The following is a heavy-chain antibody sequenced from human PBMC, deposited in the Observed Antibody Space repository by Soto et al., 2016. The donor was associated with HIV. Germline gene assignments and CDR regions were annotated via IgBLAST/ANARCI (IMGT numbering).Heavy chain of an antibody. CDR2: IIPILGTA. CDR1: GGTFSTYG. CDR3: TGVLRTGLGHYSEGDHHLHLIV. V-gene: IGHV1-69*10. J-gene: IGHJ6*01. D-gene: IGHD2-8*02. Sequence: QVHLVQSGPEVKKPGSSVKVSCKASGGTFSTYGINWVRQAPGQGLEWVGGIIPILGTANYAQKFQGRVTITADRSTSTAYMELRSLRSEDTAVYFCTGVLRTGLGHYSEGDHHLHLIVWGQGTTVTVSS.